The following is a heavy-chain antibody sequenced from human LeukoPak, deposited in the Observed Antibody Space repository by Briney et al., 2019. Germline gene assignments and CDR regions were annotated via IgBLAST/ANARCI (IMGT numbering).Heavy chain of an antibody. Sequence: GGSLRLSCAASGFTFSSYGMHWVRQAPGKGLEWVAVIWYDGSNKYYADSVKGRFTISRDNSKNTLYLQMNSLRAEDTAVYYCATNGRQAGVAGDWGQGTLVTVSS. D-gene: IGHD6-19*01. CDR1: GFTFSSYG. CDR3: ATNGRQAGVAGD. CDR2: IWYDGSNK. J-gene: IGHJ4*02. V-gene: IGHV3-33*01.